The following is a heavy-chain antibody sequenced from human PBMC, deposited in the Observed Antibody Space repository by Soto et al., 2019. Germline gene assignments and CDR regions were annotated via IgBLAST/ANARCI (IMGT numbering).Heavy chain of an antibody. D-gene: IGHD6-19*01. V-gene: IGHV1-69*01. CDR3: ARSLFGQQWLVGFDT. CDR2: TIPMFATA. Sequence: QVHLVQSGAEVKKPGSSVKVSCKASGGSFSNYIFAWVRQAPGQGLEWMGGTIPMFATAQYAQKLQGRVTISADESTSTVYMDLTSLTSDDTAVYYCARSLFGQQWLVGFDTWGQGTLVPGSS. J-gene: IGHJ4*02. CDR1: GGSFSNYI.